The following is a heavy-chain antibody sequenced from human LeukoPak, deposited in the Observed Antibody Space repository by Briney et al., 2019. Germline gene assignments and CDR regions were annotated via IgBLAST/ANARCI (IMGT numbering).Heavy chain of an antibody. CDR2: ISSSSFKI. D-gene: IGHD6-13*01. J-gene: IGHJ6*03. CDR1: EFTFVRYA. Sequence: QPGGSLRLSCAASEFTFVRYAMNWVRQAPGKGLEWVSYISSSSFKIGYADSVKGRFTISRDNSKNSLYLQMDSLRVEDTAVYYCVRDRSYGSSWYYYMDVWGKGTTVTVSS. CDR3: VRDRSYGSSWYYYMDV. V-gene: IGHV3-48*04.